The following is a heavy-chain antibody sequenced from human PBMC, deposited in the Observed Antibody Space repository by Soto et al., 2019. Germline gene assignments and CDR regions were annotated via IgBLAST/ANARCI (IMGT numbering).Heavy chain of an antibody. D-gene: IGHD3-10*01. CDR1: GGSFSGYY. CDR2: INHSGST. Sequence: SETLSLTCAVYGGSFSGYYWSWIRQPPGKGLEWIGEINHSGSTNYNPSLKSRVTISVDTSKNQFSLKLSSVTAADTAVYYCARGLRYYGSGSNFDYWGQGTLVTVSS. J-gene: IGHJ4*02. V-gene: IGHV4-34*01. CDR3: ARGLRYYGSGSNFDY.